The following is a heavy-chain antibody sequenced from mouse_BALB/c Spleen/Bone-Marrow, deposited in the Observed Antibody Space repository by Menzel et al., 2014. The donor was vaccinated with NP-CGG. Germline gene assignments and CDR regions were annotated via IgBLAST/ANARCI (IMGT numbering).Heavy chain of an antibody. V-gene: IGHV3-8*02. CDR3: ATYDGYCFDY. CDR1: GGSITSGY. CDR2: ISYSGNT. Sequence: EVKLMESGPSLVKPSQTLSLTCSVTGGSITSGYWNWIRKFPGNKLEYMGYISYSGNTYYNPSLKSRISNTRDTSKNQYYLQLNSVTTEDTATYYCATYDGYCFDYWGQGTTLTVSS. D-gene: IGHD2-3*01. J-gene: IGHJ2*01.